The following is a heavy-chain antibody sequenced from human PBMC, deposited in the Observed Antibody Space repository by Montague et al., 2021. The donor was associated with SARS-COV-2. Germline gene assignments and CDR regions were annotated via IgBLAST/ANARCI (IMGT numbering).Heavy chain of an antibody. V-gene: IGHV4-39*01. CDR1: GGSVSSRSYY. D-gene: IGHD3-10*01. Sequence: SETLSLTCTVSGGSVSSRSYYWGWIRQPPGKGLEWIGTIFYTGNTYYNPSLKSRITISIDRSENQFSLKLTSVTAADTAVYYCAGGYGSGSYSSWGQGTLVTVSS. CDR3: AGGYGSGSYSS. CDR2: IFYTGNT. J-gene: IGHJ4*02.